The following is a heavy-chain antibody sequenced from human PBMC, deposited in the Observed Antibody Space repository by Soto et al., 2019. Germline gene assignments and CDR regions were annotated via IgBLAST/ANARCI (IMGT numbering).Heavy chain of an antibody. CDR2: IYYSGST. J-gene: IGHJ4*02. CDR3: ARDNGYSYGYTLDH. V-gene: IGHV4-59*01. Sequence: SETLSLTCTASGGSISSSYWSWIWQPPGKGLEWIGYIYYSGSTNYNPSLKSRVTISVDTSKNQFSLKLSSVTAADTAVYYCARDNGYSYGYTLDHWGQGTLVTVSS. CDR1: GGSISSSY. D-gene: IGHD5-18*01.